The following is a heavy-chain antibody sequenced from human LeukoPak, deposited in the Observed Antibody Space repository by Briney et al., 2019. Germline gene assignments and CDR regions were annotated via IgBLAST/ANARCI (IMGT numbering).Heavy chain of an antibody. CDR2: ILNSGTTT. Sequence: GGSLRLSCAASGFTFSSYEMNWVRQAPGKGLEWVSYILNSGTTTYYADSVKGRFTISRDNAKNSLYLKMNSLRHEDTAVYYCARGETAVTSNLDHWGQGTLVTVSS. J-gene: IGHJ4*02. CDR3: ARGETAVTSNLDH. D-gene: IGHD4-17*01. V-gene: IGHV3-48*03. CDR1: GFTFSSYE.